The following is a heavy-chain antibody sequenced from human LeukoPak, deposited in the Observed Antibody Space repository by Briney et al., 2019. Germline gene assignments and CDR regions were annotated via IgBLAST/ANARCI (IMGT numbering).Heavy chain of an antibody. D-gene: IGHD3-10*01. CDR3: ATGLKITMVRGVIWFDP. CDR1: GGTFSSYA. Sequence: ASVKVSCKASGGTFSSYAISWVRQAPGQGLEWMGGFDPEDGETIYAQKFQGRVTMTEDTSTDTAYMELSSLRSEDTAVYYCATGLKITMVRGVIWFDPWGQGTLVTVSS. V-gene: IGHV1-24*01. J-gene: IGHJ5*02. CDR2: FDPEDGET.